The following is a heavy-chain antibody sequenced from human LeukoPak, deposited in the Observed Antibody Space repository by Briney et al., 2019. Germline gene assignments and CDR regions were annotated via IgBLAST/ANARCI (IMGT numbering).Heavy chain of an antibody. CDR2: INPSGGST. D-gene: IGHD3-3*01. CDR3: AREMSYDFWSGRGEFDY. V-gene: IGHV1-46*01. J-gene: IGHJ4*02. CDR1: GYTFTSYY. Sequence: ASVKASCKASGYTFTSYYMHWVRQAPGQGLEWMGIINPSGGSTSYAQKFQGRVTMTRDMSTSTVYMELSSLRSEDTAVYYCAREMSYDFWSGRGEFDYWGQGTLVTVSS.